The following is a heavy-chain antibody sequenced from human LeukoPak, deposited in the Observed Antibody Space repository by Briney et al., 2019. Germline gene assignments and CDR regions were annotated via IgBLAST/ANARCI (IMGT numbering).Heavy chain of an antibody. Sequence: GGSLRLSCAASGFTFSSYAMSWVRQAPGKGLEWVSAISGSGGSTYYADSVKGRFTISRDNSKNTLYLQMNSLRAEDTAVFYSASRLLWFGDYWGQGTLVTVSS. CDR2: ISGSGGST. J-gene: IGHJ4*02. CDR1: GFTFSSYA. D-gene: IGHD3-10*01. V-gene: IGHV3-23*01. CDR3: ASRLLWFGDY.